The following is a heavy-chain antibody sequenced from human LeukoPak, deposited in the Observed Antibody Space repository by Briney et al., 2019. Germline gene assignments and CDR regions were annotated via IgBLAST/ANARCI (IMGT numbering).Heavy chain of an antibody. CDR1: GGSISSSNW. J-gene: IGHJ4*02. Sequence: SGTLSLTCAVSGGSISSSNWWSWVRQPPGKGLEWIGEIYHSGSTNYNPSLKSRVTISVDTSKNQFSVNLTSVTAADTAIYYCARGDSSGYYYFDYWGQGTLVTVSS. V-gene: IGHV4-4*02. CDR2: IYHSGST. D-gene: IGHD3-22*01. CDR3: ARGDSSGYYYFDY.